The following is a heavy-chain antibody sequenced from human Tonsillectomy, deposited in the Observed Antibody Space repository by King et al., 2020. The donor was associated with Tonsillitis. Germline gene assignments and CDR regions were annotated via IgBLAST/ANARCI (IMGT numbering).Heavy chain of an antibody. V-gene: IGHV3-53*01. D-gene: IGHD1-26*01. CDR1: GFTVSSNY. CDR3: ARSIWGATIGAFDI. Sequence: VQLVESGGGLIQPGGSLRLSCAASGFTVSSNYMSWVRPAPGKGVEWGSVIYSGGSTYYADSVKGRFTISRDNSKNTLYLQMNSLRAEDTAVYYCARSIWGATIGAFDIWGQGTMVTVSS. CDR2: IYSGGST. J-gene: IGHJ3*02.